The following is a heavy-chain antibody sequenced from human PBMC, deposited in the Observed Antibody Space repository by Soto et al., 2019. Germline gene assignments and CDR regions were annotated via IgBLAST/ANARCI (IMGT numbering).Heavy chain of an antibody. CDR1: GGTFSSSG. D-gene: IGHD6-25*01. V-gene: IGHV1-69*09. CDR3: ARWPQPPATADPYAVDV. CDR2: IVPSLDTT. Sequence: QVQLVQSGTEVKKPGSSVKVSCKASGGTFSSSGFSWVRQAPGQGLEWMGMIVPSLDTTKYAQKFQARVTITADQFTSPANMELTRLRSEDKAVYYCARWPQPPATADPYAVDVLGQGTRVIVSS. J-gene: IGHJ6*02.